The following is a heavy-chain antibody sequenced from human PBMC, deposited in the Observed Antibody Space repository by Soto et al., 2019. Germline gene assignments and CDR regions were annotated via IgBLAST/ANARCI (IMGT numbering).Heavy chain of an antibody. D-gene: IGHD2-2*01. CDR2: TPKDGNGH. V-gene: IGHV3-30*02. Sequence: SGGSLRLSCAASGFTFTSYGMHWVRQAPGKGLEWVARTPKDGNGHDYADSVKGRFTISRDNSKNTLFLQMSSLRPDDTAVYYCAKDGYHAAFDFWGQGTMVTVSS. CDR3: AKDGYHAAFDF. CDR1: GFTFTSYG. J-gene: IGHJ3*01.